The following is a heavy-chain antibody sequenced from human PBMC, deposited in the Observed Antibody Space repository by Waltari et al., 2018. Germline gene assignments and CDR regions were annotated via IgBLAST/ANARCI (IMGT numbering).Heavy chain of an antibody. CDR3: ARDSGGSYYYYYYMDV. CDR2: ISSSSSTI. CDR1: GFTFRSYS. V-gene: IGHV3-48*04. Sequence: EVQLVESGGGLVQPGGSLRLSCAASGFTFRSYSMDCVRPAPGKGLEWVSYISSSSSTIYYADSVKGRFTISRDNAKNSLYLQMNSLRAEDTAVYYCARDSGGSYYYYYYMDVWGKGTTVTVSS. J-gene: IGHJ6*03. D-gene: IGHD1-26*01.